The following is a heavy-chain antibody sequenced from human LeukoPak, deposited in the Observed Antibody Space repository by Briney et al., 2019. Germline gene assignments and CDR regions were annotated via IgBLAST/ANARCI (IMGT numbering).Heavy chain of an antibody. D-gene: IGHD1/OR15-1a*01. CDR2: ISYDGSNK. CDR1: GFTFSSYG. Sequence: GRSLRLSCAASGFTFSSYGMHWVRQAPGKGLEWVAVISYDGSNKYYADSVKGRFTISRDNSKNTLYLQMNSLRSEDTAVYYCARGTGVWSDAFDIWGQGTMVTVSS. CDR3: ARGTGVWSDAFDI. J-gene: IGHJ3*02. V-gene: IGHV3-30*03.